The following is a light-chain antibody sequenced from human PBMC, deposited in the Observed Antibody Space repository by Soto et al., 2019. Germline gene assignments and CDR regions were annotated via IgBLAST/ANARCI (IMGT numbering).Light chain of an antibody. CDR1: QTISSY. J-gene: IGKJ2*01. Sequence: DIQMAQSPSSLSASVGDRVTISCRASQTISSYLNWYQQKPGKAPKLLVYAASTLQSGVPSRFSGSGSGTDFTLTIGSLQPEDFATYYCQQSYGFPYTFGQGTKLEIK. CDR3: QQSYGFPYT. CDR2: AAS. V-gene: IGKV1-39*01.